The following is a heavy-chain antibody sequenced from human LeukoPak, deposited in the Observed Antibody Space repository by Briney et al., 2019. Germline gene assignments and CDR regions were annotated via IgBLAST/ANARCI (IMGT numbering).Heavy chain of an antibody. V-gene: IGHV4-4*07. Sequence: PSETLPLTCTVSGGSISSYYWSWIRQPAGKGLEWIGRIHTSGSTYYNPSLKSRVTISVDTSKNQFSLKLSSVTAADTAVYYCARDFPSTLIAVAGTADYYYYMDVWGKGTTVTVSS. CDR3: ARDFPSTLIAVAGTADYYYYMDV. CDR2: IHTSGST. CDR1: GGSISSYY. J-gene: IGHJ6*03. D-gene: IGHD6-19*01.